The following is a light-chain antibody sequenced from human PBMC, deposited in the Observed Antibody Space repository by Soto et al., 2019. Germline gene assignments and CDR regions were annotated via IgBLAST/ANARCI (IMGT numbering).Light chain of an antibody. CDR3: QQYDSWPPLT. CDR1: QSVSSN. J-gene: IGKJ4*01. Sequence: ERLMTQSPATLSVSPGEIDTLSCRASQSVSSNLAWYRQKPGQAPRLLIYGASTRATGIPARFSGSGSGTEFTLNISSLQSEDFEIHYCQQYDSWPPLTFGGGTKVEIK. V-gene: IGKV3-15*01. CDR2: GAS.